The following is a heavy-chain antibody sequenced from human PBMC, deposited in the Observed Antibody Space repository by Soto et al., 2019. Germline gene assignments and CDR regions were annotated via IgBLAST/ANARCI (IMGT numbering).Heavy chain of an antibody. V-gene: IGHV3-7*03. CDR2: IKQDGSEK. CDR3: ARDQISGGDGTYYYYGMDV. CDR1: GFTFSSYW. J-gene: IGHJ6*02. Sequence: HPGGSLRLSCAASGFTFSSYWMSWVRQAPGKGLEWVANIKQDGSEKYYVDSVKGRFTISRDNAKNSLYLQMNSLRAEDTAVYYCARDQISGGDGTYYYYGMDVWGQGTTVTVSS. D-gene: IGHD2-21*02.